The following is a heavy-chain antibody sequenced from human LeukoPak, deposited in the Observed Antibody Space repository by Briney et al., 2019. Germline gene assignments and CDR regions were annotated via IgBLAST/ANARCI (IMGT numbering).Heavy chain of an antibody. CDR3: AREGCSSGWYVY. D-gene: IGHD6-19*01. V-gene: IGHV3-74*01. Sequence: GGSLRLSCAVSGFTFSSYWMHWVRQAPGKGLVWVSRINTDGSSTTYADSVKGRFTISRDNAKNTLYLQMNSLRAEDTAVYYCAREGCSSGWYVYWGQGTLVTVSS. CDR1: GFTFSSYW. CDR2: INTDGSST. J-gene: IGHJ4*02.